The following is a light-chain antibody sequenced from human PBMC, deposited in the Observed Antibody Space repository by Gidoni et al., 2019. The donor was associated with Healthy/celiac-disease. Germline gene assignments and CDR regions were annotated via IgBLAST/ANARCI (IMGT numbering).Light chain of an antibody. Sequence: DIQMTQSPYSLSASVGDRFTITCRANQSISSYLNCYQQKPGKAPKLLIYAASSLQSGVPSRFSGSGSVTDFTLTISSLQPEEFATYYCQQSYSTPWTFGQGTKVEIK. V-gene: IGKV1-39*01. CDR1: QSISSY. J-gene: IGKJ1*01. CDR2: AAS. CDR3: QQSYSTPWT.